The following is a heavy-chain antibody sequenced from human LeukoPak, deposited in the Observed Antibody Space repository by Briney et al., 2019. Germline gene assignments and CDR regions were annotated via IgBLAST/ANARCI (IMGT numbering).Heavy chain of an antibody. CDR1: GYSFTDYY. CDR3: ARDKGTSYLSSFDY. CDR2: INPNSGGT. D-gene: IGHD6-6*01. J-gene: IGHJ4*02. V-gene: IGHV1-2*02. Sequence: ASVKVSCKASGYSFTDYYMHWVRQAPGQGLEWMGWINPNSGGTNYAQKFQGRVTMTRDTSISTAYMELNRLRAADTAVYYCARDKGTSYLSSFDYWGQGTLVTVSS.